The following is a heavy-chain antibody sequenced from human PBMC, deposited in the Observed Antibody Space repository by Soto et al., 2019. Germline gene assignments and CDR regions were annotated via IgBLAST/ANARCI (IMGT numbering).Heavy chain of an antibody. J-gene: IGHJ4*02. CDR1: GGSISSDSYY. Sequence: SETLSLTCIVSGGSISSDSYYWVWIRQPPGKGLEWIGNIFYSGSSYYNPSLKSRVTVSVDTSKNQFSLKLSSVTAADTAVYYCARLLLDYYNSSGFKGYFDYWGQGALVTVSS. V-gene: IGHV4-39*01. D-gene: IGHD3-22*01. CDR2: IFYSGSS. CDR3: ARLLLDYYNSSGFKGYFDY.